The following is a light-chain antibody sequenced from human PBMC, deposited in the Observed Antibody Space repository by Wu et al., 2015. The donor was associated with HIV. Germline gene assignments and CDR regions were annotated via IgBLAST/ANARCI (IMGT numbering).Light chain of an antibody. Sequence: EIVLTQSPATLSVSPGERATLSCRASQSVSRFLAWYQHKPGQAPRVVIYDTSNRAAGIPARFSGSGSGTDFTLTISSLEPEDFAVYYCHQRTTWPRTFGQGTKVEVK. CDR1: QSVSRF. V-gene: IGKV3-11*01. CDR2: DTS. J-gene: IGKJ1*01. CDR3: HQRTTWPRT.